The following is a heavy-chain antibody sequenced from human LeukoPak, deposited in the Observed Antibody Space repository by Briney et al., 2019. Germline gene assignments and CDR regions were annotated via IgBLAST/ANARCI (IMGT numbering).Heavy chain of an antibody. D-gene: IGHD6-6*01. CDR2: IIPILGIA. Sequence: SVKVSCKASGGTFSSYTISWVRQAPGQGLEWMGRIIPILGIANYAQKFQGRVTITADKSTSTAYMELSSLRSEDTVVYYCARSSIAARPPFDYWGQGTLVTVSS. CDR1: GGTFSSYT. V-gene: IGHV1-69*02. CDR3: ARSSIAARPPFDY. J-gene: IGHJ4*02.